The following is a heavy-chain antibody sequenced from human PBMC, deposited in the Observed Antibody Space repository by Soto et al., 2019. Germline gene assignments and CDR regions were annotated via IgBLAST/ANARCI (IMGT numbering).Heavy chain of an antibody. Sequence: PGGSLRLSCAASGFTLSSYGMHWVRQAPGKGLEWVAVISYDGSNKYYADSVKGRFTISRDNSKNTLYLQMNSLRAEDTAVYYCAKDIAVAGAPGYYYYGMDVWGQGTTVTVSS. CDR3: AKDIAVAGAPGYYYYGMDV. V-gene: IGHV3-30*18. J-gene: IGHJ6*02. D-gene: IGHD6-19*01. CDR1: GFTLSSYG. CDR2: ISYDGSNK.